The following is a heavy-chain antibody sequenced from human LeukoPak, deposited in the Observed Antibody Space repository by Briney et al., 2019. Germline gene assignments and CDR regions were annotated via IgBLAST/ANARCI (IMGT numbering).Heavy chain of an antibody. CDR1: GYTFTSYD. J-gene: IGHJ4*02. CDR3: ARGMMDYYGSGSSIDY. V-gene: IGHV1-8*01. CDR2: MNPNSGNT. D-gene: IGHD3-10*01. Sequence: ASVKVSCKASGYTFTSYDINWVRQATGQGLEWMGWMNPNSGNTGYAQKFQGRVTMTRNTSISTAYMELSSLRSEDTAVYYCARGMMDYYGSGSSIDYWGQGTLVTVSS.